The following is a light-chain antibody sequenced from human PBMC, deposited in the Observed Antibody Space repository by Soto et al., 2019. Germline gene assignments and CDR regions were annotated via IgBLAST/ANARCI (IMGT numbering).Light chain of an antibody. Sequence: EIVFTQSPGTLSLSPGERATLSCSASQSVSSSYLAWYQQKPGQAPRLLIYGASSRATGIPDRFSGSGSGTDFTLTISRLEPEDFAVYYCQQYGSSSPTTFGGGTKVDIK. V-gene: IGKV3-20*01. CDR2: GAS. J-gene: IGKJ4*01. CDR1: QSVSSSY. CDR3: QQYGSSSPTT.